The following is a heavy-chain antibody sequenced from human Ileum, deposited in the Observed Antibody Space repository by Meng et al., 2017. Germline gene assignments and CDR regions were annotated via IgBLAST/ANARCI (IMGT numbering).Heavy chain of an antibody. Sequence: QLLQCGAVLLDPSETLSLTCAVYGGSFSGYYWSWFRQPPGKGLEWIGEIYYSGGTKYNPSLKSRVTISGDTSKNQFSLKLTSVTAADTAVYYCARHLGRSFDYWGQGTLVTVSS. CDR1: GGSFSGYY. CDR3: ARHLGRSFDY. V-gene: IGHV4-34*02. J-gene: IGHJ4*02. D-gene: IGHD3-16*01. CDR2: IYYSGGT.